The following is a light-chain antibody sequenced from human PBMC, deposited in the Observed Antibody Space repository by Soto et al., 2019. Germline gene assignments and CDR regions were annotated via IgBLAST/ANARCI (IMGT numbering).Light chain of an antibody. CDR2: GVF. V-gene: IGKV3-20*01. Sequence: ETVLTQSPGSVSLSPGERATLSCSTSQSVKSNDLAWYQQKPGQAPRLLIYGVFNRATGIPDRFSGSGSGTDFTRTISGLEPEDSTVYYCRHNDGCPRTFGQGTKLKIK. J-gene: IGKJ2*01. CDR1: QSVKSND. CDR3: RHNDGCPRT.